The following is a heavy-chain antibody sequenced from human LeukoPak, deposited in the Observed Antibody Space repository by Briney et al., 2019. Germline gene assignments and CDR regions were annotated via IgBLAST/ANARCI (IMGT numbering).Heavy chain of an antibody. Sequence: PGGFLRLSCAASGFTFSSYGMHWVRQAPGKGLEWVAVIWYDGSNKYYADSVKGRFTISRDNSKNTLYLQMNSLRAEDTAVYYCARDRTHGDYVKKGHYYYGMDVWGQGTTVTVSS. V-gene: IGHV3-33*01. CDR2: IWYDGSNK. D-gene: IGHD4-17*01. CDR1: GFTFSSYG. J-gene: IGHJ6*02. CDR3: ARDRTHGDYVKKGHYYYGMDV.